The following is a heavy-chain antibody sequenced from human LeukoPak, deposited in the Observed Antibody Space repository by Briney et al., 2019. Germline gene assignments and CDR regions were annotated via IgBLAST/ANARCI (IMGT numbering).Heavy chain of an antibody. Sequence: GGSLRLSCAASGFIFSTYAMTWVRQAPGKGLEWVSAISGSGDKTHYADPVKGRFTISRDNAKNSLYLQMNSLRAEDTAVYYCARAAPYYYDSSGYSAFDSWGQGTMVTVSA. D-gene: IGHD3-22*01. CDR3: ARAAPYYYDSSGYSAFDS. V-gene: IGHV3-23*01. J-gene: IGHJ3*02. CDR2: ISGSGDKT. CDR1: GFIFSTYA.